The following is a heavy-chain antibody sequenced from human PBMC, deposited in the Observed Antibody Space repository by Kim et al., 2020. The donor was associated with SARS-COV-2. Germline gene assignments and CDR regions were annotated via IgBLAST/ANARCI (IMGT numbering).Heavy chain of an antibody. CDR3: ARGDKGSGSYYNFDY. Sequence: ADSVKGRFTISRDNSKNTLYLQMNSRRAEDTAVYYGARGDKGSGSYYNFDYGGQGTLVTVSS. J-gene: IGHJ4*02. D-gene: IGHD3-10*01. V-gene: IGHV3-53*01.